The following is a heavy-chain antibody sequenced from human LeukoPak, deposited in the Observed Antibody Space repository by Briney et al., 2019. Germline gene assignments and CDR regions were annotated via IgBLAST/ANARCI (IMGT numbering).Heavy chain of an antibody. Sequence: SETLFLTCTVSGGSISSSYWGWIRHPPGKGLEWISYLYYSGSTKYNPSLQSRVTISVDTSKNQFSLRLYSVTAADTAVYYCARRGQENTMITANNWFDPWGQGTLVTVPS. CDR2: LYYSGST. CDR3: ARRGQENTMITANNWFDP. D-gene: IGHD3-16*01. J-gene: IGHJ5*02. CDR1: GGSISSSY. V-gene: IGHV4-59*08.